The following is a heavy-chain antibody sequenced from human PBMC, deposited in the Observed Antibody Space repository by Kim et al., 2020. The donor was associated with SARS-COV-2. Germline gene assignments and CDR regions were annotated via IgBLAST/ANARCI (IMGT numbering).Heavy chain of an antibody. D-gene: IGHD2-15*01. V-gene: IGHV1-2*02. CDR3: ARDRPDCSGGSCFLFDY. CDR1: GYTFTGYY. CDR2: INPNSGGT. Sequence: ASVKVSCKASGYTFTGYYMHWVRQAPGQGLEWMGWINPNSGGTNYAQKFQGRVTMTRDTSISTAYMELSRLRSDDTAVYYCARDRPDCSGGSCFLFDYWGQGTLVTVSS. J-gene: IGHJ4*02.